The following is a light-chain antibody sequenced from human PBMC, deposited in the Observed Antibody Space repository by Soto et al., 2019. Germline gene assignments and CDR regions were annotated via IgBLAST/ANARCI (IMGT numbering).Light chain of an antibody. CDR1: QSVSSSY. Sequence: EIVLTQSPGTLSLSPGERATLSCRASQSVSSSYLAWYQQKPGQAPRLLIYGASSRATGIPDRFSGSGSGTDFTLTISRLEPEDFAVYYCQQYFNWWTFGQGTKVDIK. J-gene: IGKJ1*01. CDR2: GAS. CDR3: QQYFNWWT. V-gene: IGKV3-20*01.